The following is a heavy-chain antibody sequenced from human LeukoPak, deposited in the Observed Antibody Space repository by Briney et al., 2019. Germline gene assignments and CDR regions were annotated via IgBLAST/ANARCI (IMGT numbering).Heavy chain of an antibody. Sequence: SVKVSCKASGGTFSSYAISWVRQAPGQGLEWMGGIIPIFGTANYAQKFQGRVTITADESTSTAYMELSSLRSEDTAVYYCARAQVDYNNGPGSQGYYSYGMDVWGQGTTVTVSS. CDR2: IIPIFGTA. CDR3: ARAQVDYNNGPGSQGYYSYGMDV. D-gene: IGHD4-11*01. CDR1: GGTFSSYA. V-gene: IGHV1-69*13. J-gene: IGHJ6*02.